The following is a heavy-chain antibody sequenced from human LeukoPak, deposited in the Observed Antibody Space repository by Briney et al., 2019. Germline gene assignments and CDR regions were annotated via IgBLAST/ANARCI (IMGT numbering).Heavy chain of an antibody. Sequence: PGGSLRLSCAASGFTFSSYWMSWVRQAPGKGLEWVANIKQDGSEKYYVDSVKGRFTISRDNAKNSLYLQMNSLRAEDTAVYYCARDMYYYDSSGCDYWGQGTLVTVSS. V-gene: IGHV3-7*01. D-gene: IGHD3-22*01. CDR3: ARDMYYYDSSGCDY. CDR2: IKQDGSEK. CDR1: GFTFSSYW. J-gene: IGHJ4*02.